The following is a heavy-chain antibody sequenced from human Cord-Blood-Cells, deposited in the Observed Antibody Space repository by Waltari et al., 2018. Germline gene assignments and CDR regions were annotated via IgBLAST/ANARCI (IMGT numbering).Heavy chain of an antibody. J-gene: IGHJ4*02. Sequence: QVQLQQWGAGLLKPSETLSLTCAVYGGSFSGYYWSWIRQPPGKGLEWVGEINHSVSTNYNPSLKSRVTISVDTSKNQFSLKLSSVTAADTAVYYCARVVYDILTGYSFDYWGQGTLVTVSS. CDR3: ARVVYDILTGYSFDY. D-gene: IGHD3-9*01. V-gene: IGHV4-34*01. CDR1: GGSFSGYY. CDR2: INHSVST.